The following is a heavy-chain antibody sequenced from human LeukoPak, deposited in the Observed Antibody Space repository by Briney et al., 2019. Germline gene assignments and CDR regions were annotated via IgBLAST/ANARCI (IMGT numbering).Heavy chain of an antibody. Sequence: PSETLSLTCAVSGGSISSGGYSWSWIRQPPGKGLEWIGYIYHSGSTYYNPSLKSRVTISVDRSKNQFSLKLSSVTAADTAVYYCARGRIMITFGGVIAPYYFDYWGQGTLVTVSS. D-gene: IGHD3-16*02. CDR2: IYHSGST. J-gene: IGHJ4*02. V-gene: IGHV4-30-2*01. CDR1: GGSISSGGYS. CDR3: ARGRIMITFGGVIAPYYFDY.